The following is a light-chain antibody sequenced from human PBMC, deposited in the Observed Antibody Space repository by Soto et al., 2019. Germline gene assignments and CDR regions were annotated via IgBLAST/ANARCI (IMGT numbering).Light chain of an antibody. V-gene: IGKV3-15*01. CDR3: QQYNNWPPWT. CDR2: RAS. Sequence: EIVVTQSPATLSVSPGEGATLSCRASQSVSYNLAWYQQRPGQAPRLLIYRASTRDPGIPARFSGSGSGTEFILTISSLQAEDCAVYYCQQYNNWPPWTFGQGTKVEIK. J-gene: IGKJ1*01. CDR1: QSVSYN.